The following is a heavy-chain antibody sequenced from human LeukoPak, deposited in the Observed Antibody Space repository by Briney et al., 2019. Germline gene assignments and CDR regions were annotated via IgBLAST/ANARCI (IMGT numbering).Heavy chain of an antibody. Sequence: GGSLRLSCAASGFTSSSYSMNWVRQAPGEGLEWVSSISSSSSYIYYADSVKGRFTISRDNAKNSLYLQMNSLRAEDTAVYYCARDRSGWYAFDIWGQGTMVTVSS. CDR1: GFTSSSYS. J-gene: IGHJ3*02. CDR3: ARDRSGWYAFDI. V-gene: IGHV3-21*01. D-gene: IGHD6-19*01. CDR2: ISSSSSYI.